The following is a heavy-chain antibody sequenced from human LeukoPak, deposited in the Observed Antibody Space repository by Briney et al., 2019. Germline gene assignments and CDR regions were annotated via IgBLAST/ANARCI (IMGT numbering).Heavy chain of an antibody. V-gene: IGHV4-30-2*01. Sequence: ASQTLSLTCAVSGGSISSGGYSWSWIRQPPGKGLEWIGYIYHSGSTYYNPSLKSRVTISVDRSKNQFSLKLSSVTAADTAVYYCARRVTYYYDSSGPTKAFDIWGQGTMVTVSS. CDR2: IYHSGST. J-gene: IGHJ3*02. D-gene: IGHD3-22*01. CDR3: ARRVTYYYDSSGPTKAFDI. CDR1: GGSISSGGYS.